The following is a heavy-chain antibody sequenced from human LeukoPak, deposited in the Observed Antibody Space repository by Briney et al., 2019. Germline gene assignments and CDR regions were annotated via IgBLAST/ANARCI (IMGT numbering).Heavy chain of an antibody. V-gene: IGHV4-39*01. CDR3: ARHDTLGQIAY. J-gene: IGHJ4*02. CDR1: GGSISSSSYS. D-gene: IGHD3-16*01. CDR2: IYYSGST. Sequence: SETLSLTCTVSGGSISSSSYSWGWIRQPPGKGLEWIGSIYYSGSTYYNPSLKSRVTISVDTSKNQFSLKLSSVTAADTAVYYCARHDTLGQIAYWGQGTLVTVSS.